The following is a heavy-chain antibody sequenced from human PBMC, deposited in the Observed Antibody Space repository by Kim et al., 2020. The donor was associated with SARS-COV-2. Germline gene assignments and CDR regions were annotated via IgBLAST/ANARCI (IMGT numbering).Heavy chain of an antibody. CDR3: ARLGYDYVWGSYHNWFDP. CDR1: GGSISSSSYY. Sequence: SETLSLTCTVSGGSISSSSYYWGWIRQPPGKGLEWIGSIYYSGSTYYNPSLKSRVTISVDTSKNQFSLKLSSVTAADTAVYYCARLGYDYVWGSYHNWFDPWGQGTLVTVSS. D-gene: IGHD3-16*02. J-gene: IGHJ5*02. CDR2: IYYSGST. V-gene: IGHV4-39*01.